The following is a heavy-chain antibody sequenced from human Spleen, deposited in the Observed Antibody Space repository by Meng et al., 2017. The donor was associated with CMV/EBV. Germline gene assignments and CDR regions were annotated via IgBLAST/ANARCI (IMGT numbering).Heavy chain of an antibody. D-gene: IGHD6-19*01. Sequence: GGSLRLSCAASGFTFSTFSMNWVRQAPGKGLEWVSSISSSSSYIYYADSVKGRFTISRDNANNSLYLEMNSLRAEDTAVYYCARDDSSGPRLYYYYGMDVWGQGTTVTVSS. CDR3: ARDDSSGPRLYYYYGMDV. J-gene: IGHJ6*02. CDR2: ISSSSSYI. V-gene: IGHV3-21*01. CDR1: GFTFSTFS.